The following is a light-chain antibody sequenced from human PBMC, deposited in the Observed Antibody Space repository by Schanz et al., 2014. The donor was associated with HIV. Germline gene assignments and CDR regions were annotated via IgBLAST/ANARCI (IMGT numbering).Light chain of an antibody. CDR1: QSIGTW. CDR2: EAS. CDR3: QQYDIISWT. J-gene: IGKJ1*01. Sequence: DIQMSQSQTTLSASVGDKITITCRASQSIGTWLAWYQQRPGKAPKLLISEASILETGVPSTFSGSGSGTEFTLTISSLQPDDFATYYCQQYDIISWTFGLGTKVEIK. V-gene: IGKV1-5*03.